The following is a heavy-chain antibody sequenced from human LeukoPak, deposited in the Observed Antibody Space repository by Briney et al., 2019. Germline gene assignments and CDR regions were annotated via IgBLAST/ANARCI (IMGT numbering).Heavy chain of an antibody. Sequence: SETLSLTCTVSGGSSSSYYWSWIRQPPGKGLEWIGYIHYSGSTNYNPSLKSRVTISVDTSKNQFSLKLSSVTAADTAVYYCARVPNSGYEFGFDYWGQGTLVTVSS. CDR2: IHYSGST. CDR3: ARVPNSGYEFGFDY. D-gene: IGHD5-12*01. J-gene: IGHJ4*02. CDR1: GGSSSSYY. V-gene: IGHV4-59*12.